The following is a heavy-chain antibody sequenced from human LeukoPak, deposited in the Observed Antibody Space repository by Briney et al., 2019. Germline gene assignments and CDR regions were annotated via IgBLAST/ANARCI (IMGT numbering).Heavy chain of an antibody. D-gene: IGHD3-22*01. V-gene: IGHV1-24*01. J-gene: IGHJ3*02. CDR1: GYTLTELS. CDR3: AREYYDSSGRKYAFDI. CDR2: FDPEDGET. Sequence: ASVKVSCKVSGYTLTELSMHWVRQAPGKGLEWMGGFDPEDGETIYAQKFQGRVTITEDTSTDTAYMELSSLRSEDTAVYYCAREYYDSSGRKYAFDIWGQGTMVTVSS.